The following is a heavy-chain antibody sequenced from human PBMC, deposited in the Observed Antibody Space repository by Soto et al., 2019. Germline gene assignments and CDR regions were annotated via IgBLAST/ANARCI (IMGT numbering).Heavy chain of an antibody. J-gene: IGHJ5*01. V-gene: IGHV4-39*01. CDR1: GGSISSSSYY. Sequence: PSETLSLTCTVSGGSISSSSYYWGWIRQPPGKGLEWIGSIFYSGSTYYNPSLKSRVTISVDTSKSQISLKLTSVTAADTSMYYCARAGARGSGYYRWFDSWGQGTLVTVSS. CDR3: ARAGARGSGYYRWFDS. CDR2: IFYSGST. D-gene: IGHD3-22*01.